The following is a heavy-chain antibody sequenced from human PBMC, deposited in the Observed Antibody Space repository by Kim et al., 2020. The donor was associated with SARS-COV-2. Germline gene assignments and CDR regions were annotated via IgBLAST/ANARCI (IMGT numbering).Heavy chain of an antibody. V-gene: IGHV4-31*02. CDR3: ARGRGIAAAGFLYV. D-gene: IGHD6-13*01. J-gene: IGHJ4*02. Sequence: NPSLKSRVTISVDTSKNQFSLKLSSVTAADTAVYYCARGRGIAAAGFLYVWGQGTLVTVSS.